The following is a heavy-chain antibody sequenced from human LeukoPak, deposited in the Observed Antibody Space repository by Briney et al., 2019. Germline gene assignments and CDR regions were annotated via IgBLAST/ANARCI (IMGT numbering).Heavy chain of an antibody. V-gene: IGHV3-23*01. CDR1: GFTFSTYA. Sequence: GGSLRLSCAASGFTFSTYAMTGVRQAPGKGLEWVSTISDSGGRTYYADSVKGRFTFSRDNSKNTLYLQMNSLRAEDTAVYYCAKGSTGLDYWGQGTLVTVSS. CDR2: ISDSGGRT. CDR3: AKGSTGLDY. J-gene: IGHJ4*02. D-gene: IGHD2-8*02.